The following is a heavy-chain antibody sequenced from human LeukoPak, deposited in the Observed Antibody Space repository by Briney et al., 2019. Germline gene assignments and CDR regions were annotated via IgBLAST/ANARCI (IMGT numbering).Heavy chain of an antibody. CDR2: ISGSGGST. CDR1: GFTFSSYA. J-gene: IGHJ3*02. D-gene: IGHD3-22*01. Sequence: GGSLRLSCAASGFTFSSYAMSWVRQAPGKGLEWVSAISGSGGSTYYADSVKGRFTISRDNAKNSLYLQMNSLRAEDTAVYYCARDRDDSSGYYHPGAFDIWGQGTMVTVSS. V-gene: IGHV3-23*01. CDR3: ARDRDDSSGYYHPGAFDI.